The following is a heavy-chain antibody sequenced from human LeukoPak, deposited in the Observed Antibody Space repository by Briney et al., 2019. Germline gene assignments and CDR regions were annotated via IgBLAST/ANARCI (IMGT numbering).Heavy chain of an antibody. CDR1: GVSISSYY. CDR2: IYYSGST. Sequence: SETLSLTCTVSGVSISSYYWSWIRQPPGKGLEWIGYIYYSGSTNYNPSLKSRVTISVDTSKNQFSLKLSSVTAADTAVYYCARLWNYGSGSPFDYWGQGTLVTVSS. D-gene: IGHD3-10*01. CDR3: ARLWNYGSGSPFDY. J-gene: IGHJ4*02. V-gene: IGHV4-59*08.